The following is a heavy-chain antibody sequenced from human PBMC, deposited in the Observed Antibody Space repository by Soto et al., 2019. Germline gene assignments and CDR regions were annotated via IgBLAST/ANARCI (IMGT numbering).Heavy chain of an antibody. CDR3: ARDAPKYYFDY. Sequence: VGSLRLSCAASGFTFSSYWMHWVRQAPGKGLVWVSRINSDGSSTSYADSVKGRFTISRDNAKNTLYLQMNSLRAEDTAVYYCARDAPKYYFDYWGQGTLVTVSS. J-gene: IGHJ4*02. V-gene: IGHV3-74*01. CDR2: INSDGSST. CDR1: GFTFSSYW.